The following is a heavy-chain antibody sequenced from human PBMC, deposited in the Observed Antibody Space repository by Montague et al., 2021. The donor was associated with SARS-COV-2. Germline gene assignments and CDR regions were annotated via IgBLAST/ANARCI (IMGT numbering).Heavy chain of an antibody. V-gene: IGHV4-61*01. CDR1: RDSVSSGSYY. J-gene: IGHJ5*02. D-gene: IGHD3-3*01. CDR2: IHNTGNT. CDR3: ARAWQTLIHEGFGWFDP. Sequence: SETLSLTCTVSRDSVSSGSYYWSWIRQPPGKGLDWIAYIHNTGNTKYNPSLSGRVTISIDTSKNQFSLKTSSVTAADTAVYYRARAWQTLIHEGFGWFDPWGQGTLVTVSS.